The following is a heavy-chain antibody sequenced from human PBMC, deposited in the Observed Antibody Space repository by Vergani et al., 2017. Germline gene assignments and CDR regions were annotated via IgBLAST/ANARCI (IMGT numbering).Heavy chain of an antibody. CDR1: GFTFSSYW. Sequence: EVQLVESGGGLVQPGGSLRLSCAASGFTFSSYWMHWVRQAPGKGLVWVSRINSDGSSTSYADSVKGRFTISRDNAKNTLYLQMNSLRAEDTAVYYCAREIVYYYDSSVYFDYWGQGTLVTVSS. V-gene: IGHV3-74*01. D-gene: IGHD3-22*01. CDR3: AREIVYYYDSSVYFDY. J-gene: IGHJ4*02. CDR2: INSDGSST.